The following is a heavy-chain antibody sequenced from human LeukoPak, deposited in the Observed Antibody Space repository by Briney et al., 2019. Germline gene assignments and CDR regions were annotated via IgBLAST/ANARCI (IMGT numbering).Heavy chain of an antibody. J-gene: IGHJ4*02. D-gene: IGHD3-22*01. CDR2: ISSSSSYI. Sequence: PSETLSLTCAVYGGSFSGYSWNWVRQAPGKGLEWVSSISSSSSYIYYADSVKGRFTISRDNAKNSLYLQMNSLRAEDTAVYYCARLGGPVSPYYYDSSGPIGSDWGQGTLVTVSS. V-gene: IGHV3-21*01. CDR3: ARLGGPVSPYYYDSSGPIGSD. CDR1: GGSFSGYS.